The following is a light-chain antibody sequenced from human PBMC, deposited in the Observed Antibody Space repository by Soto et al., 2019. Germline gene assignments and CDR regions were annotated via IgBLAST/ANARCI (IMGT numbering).Light chain of an antibody. CDR3: QQRSNWPA. J-gene: IGKJ2*01. V-gene: IGKV3-11*01. CDR2: DAS. CDR1: QSVSTY. Sequence: EIVLTQSPATLSLSPGERATLSCRASQSVSTYLAWYQQKPGQAPRLLIYDASSRATGIPARFSGSGSGTDFTLTISSLESEDFAVYYCQQRSNWPAFGQGTKLEIK.